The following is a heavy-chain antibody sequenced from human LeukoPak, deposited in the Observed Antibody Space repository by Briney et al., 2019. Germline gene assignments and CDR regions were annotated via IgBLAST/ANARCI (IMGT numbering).Heavy chain of an antibody. CDR3: ARVNSREDDYGDFKQNWFDP. V-gene: IGHV4-39*07. D-gene: IGHD4-17*01. Sequence: SETLSLTCTVSGGSISSSSYYWGWIRQPPGKGLEWIGSIYYSGSTNYNPSLKSRVTISVDTSKNQFSLKLSSVTAADTAVYYCARVNSREDDYGDFKQNWFDPWGQGTLVTVSS. J-gene: IGHJ5*02. CDR2: IYYSGST. CDR1: GGSISSSSYY.